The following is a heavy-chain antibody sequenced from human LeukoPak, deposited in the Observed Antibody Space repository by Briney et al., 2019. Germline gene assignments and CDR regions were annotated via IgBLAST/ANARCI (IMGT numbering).Heavy chain of an antibody. J-gene: IGHJ4*02. D-gene: IGHD6-13*01. CDR3: ARVHIAAAGPYFDY. V-gene: IGHV3-66*01. CDR2: IYSGGST. Sequence: GGSLRLSCAASGFTSSTYWMSWVRQAPGKGLEWVSVIYSGGSTYYADSVKGRFTISRDNSKNTLYLQMNSLRAEDTAVYYCARVHIAAAGPYFDYWGQGTLVTVSS. CDR1: GFTSSTYW.